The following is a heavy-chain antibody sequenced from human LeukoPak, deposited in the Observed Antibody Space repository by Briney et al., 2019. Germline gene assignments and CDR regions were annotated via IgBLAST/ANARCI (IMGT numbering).Heavy chain of an antibody. CDR1: GFTFSSYA. V-gene: IGHV3-23*01. Sequence: PGGSLRLSCAASGFTFSSYAMNWVRQAPGKGLEWVSAISGSGGSTYYADSATGRFTISRDISKNTLYLQMTSLRAEDTAVYNCAKSDDSSGYYYGIVYWGQGTLVTVSS. CDR2: ISGSGGST. D-gene: IGHD3-22*01. J-gene: IGHJ4*02. CDR3: AKSDDSSGYYYGIVY.